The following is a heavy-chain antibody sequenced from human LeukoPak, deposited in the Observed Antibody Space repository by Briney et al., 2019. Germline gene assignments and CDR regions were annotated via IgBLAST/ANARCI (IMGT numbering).Heavy chain of an antibody. V-gene: IGHV4-4*07. CDR3: ARVFSPYYYYIHV. Sequence: SETLSLTCTVSGGSISSYYCSWIRQPAGKGLEWIGRIYTSVSTSYNPSLQSRVTMSVDTSKNPFSLKLSSVTAADTAVYYCARVFSPYYYYIHVWRKGTTVTVSS. CDR2: IYTSVST. CDR1: GGSISSYY. J-gene: IGHJ6*03.